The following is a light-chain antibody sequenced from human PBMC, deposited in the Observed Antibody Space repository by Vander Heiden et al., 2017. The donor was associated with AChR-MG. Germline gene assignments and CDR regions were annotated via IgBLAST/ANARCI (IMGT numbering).Light chain of an antibody. CDR2: GNN. CDR1: RSNIGAGYY. J-gene: IGLJ3*02. Sequence: QSVLTQPPSVSGAPGQRVTISCTGRRSNIGAGYYDPWYHDPAGTAPKVLIYGNNNRPSGVPDRFSGSKSGTSSSLAITGRQAEDEADYYCQSYDSNLSGVFGGGTKVTVL. V-gene: IGLV1-40*01. CDR3: QSYDSNLSGV.